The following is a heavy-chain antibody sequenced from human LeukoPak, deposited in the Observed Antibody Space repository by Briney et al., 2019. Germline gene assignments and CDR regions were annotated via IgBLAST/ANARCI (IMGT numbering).Heavy chain of an antibody. CDR2: IKSGTDGGTT. V-gene: IGHV3-15*01. J-gene: IGHJ4*02. CDR3: TTDWYYYDSSGYYPLC. CDR1: GFTFSDAW. Sequence: PGGSLRLSCAASGFTFSDAWMSWVRQASGKGLEWVGRIKSGTDGGTTDYAAPVKGRFTISRDDSKNTLYLQMNSLKTEDTAVYYCTTDWYYYDSSGYYPLCWGQGTLVTVSS. D-gene: IGHD3-22*01.